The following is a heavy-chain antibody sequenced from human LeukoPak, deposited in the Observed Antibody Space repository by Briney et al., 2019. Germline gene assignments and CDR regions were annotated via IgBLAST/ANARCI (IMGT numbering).Heavy chain of an antibody. CDR3: ARVFRLKGWPNDAFDI. D-gene: IGHD6-19*01. V-gene: IGHV1-46*01. J-gene: IGHJ3*02. CDR1: GYTFTSYY. CDR2: INPSGGST. Sequence: ASVKVSCKASGYTFTSYYMHWVRQAPGQGLEWMGIINPSGGSTTYAQKFQGRVNLTRDMSPSTVYMDLSSLRSDDTAVYYCARVFRLKGWPNDAFDIWGQGTMVTVSS.